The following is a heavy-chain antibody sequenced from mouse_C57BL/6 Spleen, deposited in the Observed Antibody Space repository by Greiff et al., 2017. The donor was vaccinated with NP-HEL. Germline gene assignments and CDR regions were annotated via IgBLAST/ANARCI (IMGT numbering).Heavy chain of an antibody. CDR3: TRERDDGYYYFDY. J-gene: IGHJ2*01. V-gene: IGHV5-9-1*02. CDR2: ISRGGDYI. D-gene: IGHD2-3*01. CDR1: GFTFSSYA. Sequence: EVNVVESGEGLVKPGGSLKLSCAASGFTFSSYAMSWVRQTPEKRLEWVAYISRGGDYIYYADTVKGRFTISRDNARNTLYLQLSSLKSEDTAMYYCTRERDDGYYYFDYWGQGTTLTVSS.